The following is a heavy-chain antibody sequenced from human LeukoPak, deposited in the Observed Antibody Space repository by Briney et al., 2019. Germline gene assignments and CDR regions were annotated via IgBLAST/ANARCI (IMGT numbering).Heavy chain of an antibody. CDR1: GGSFSGYY. J-gene: IGHJ6*03. D-gene: IGHD3-10*01. Sequence: SETLSLTCAVYGGSFSGYYWSWIRQPPGKGLEWVGEINHSGSTNYNPSLKSRVTISVDTSKNQFSLKLSSVTAADTAVYYCARWLVRVKKNYYYYMDVWGKGTTVTISS. V-gene: IGHV4-34*01. CDR2: INHSGST. CDR3: ARWLVRVKKNYYYYMDV.